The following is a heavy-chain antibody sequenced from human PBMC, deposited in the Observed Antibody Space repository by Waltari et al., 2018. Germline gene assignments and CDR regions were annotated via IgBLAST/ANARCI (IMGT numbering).Heavy chain of an antibody. D-gene: IGHD3-3*01. CDR1: GGSISSSSYH. Sequence: QLQLQESGPGLVKPSETLSLIGTVSGGSISSSSYHWGGIRQPPGKGLEWIGSIHYTDSTSYNPSLKSRVTISVDTSKNQFSLKLSSVTAADTAVYYCASERSGYYMTSFYYDMDVWGKGTTVTVSS. CDR2: IHYTDST. J-gene: IGHJ6*03. CDR3: ASERSGYYMTSFYYDMDV. V-gene: IGHV4-39*01.